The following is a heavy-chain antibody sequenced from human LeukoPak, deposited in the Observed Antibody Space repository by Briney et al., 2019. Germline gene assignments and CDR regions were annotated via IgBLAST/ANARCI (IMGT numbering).Heavy chain of an antibody. V-gene: IGHV3-23*01. CDR1: GFTFSTSA. Sequence: GGSLRLSCAASGFTFSTSAMNWVRQATGKGLEWVSSILGGAGDSTYYADSVKGRFTVSRDNSKNTLYLHVSSLRAEDTAVYYCAKPLTGTISYINVWGKGTMVAVSS. CDR2: ILGGAGDST. D-gene: IGHD1-7*01. CDR3: AKPLTGTISYINV. J-gene: IGHJ6*03.